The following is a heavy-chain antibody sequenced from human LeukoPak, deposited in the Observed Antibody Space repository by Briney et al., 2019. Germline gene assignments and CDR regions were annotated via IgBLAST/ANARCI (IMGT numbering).Heavy chain of an antibody. V-gene: IGHV3-21*01. D-gene: IGHD3-9*01. CDR1: GFTFSSYW. CDR2: ISSSSSYI. J-gene: IGHJ6*03. Sequence: GGSLRLSCAASGFTFSSYWMSWVRQALGKGLEWVSSISSSSSYIYYADSVKGRFTISRDNAKNSLYLQMNSLRAEDTAVYYCARANDNYYYYYMDVWGKGTTVTISS. CDR3: ARANDNYYYYYMDV.